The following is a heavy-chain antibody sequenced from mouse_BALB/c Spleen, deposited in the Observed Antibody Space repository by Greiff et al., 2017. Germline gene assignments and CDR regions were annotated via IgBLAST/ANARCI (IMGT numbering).Heavy chain of an antibody. V-gene: IGHV1-7*01. CDR3: ARSEYGNYYAMDY. D-gene: IGHD2-10*02. J-gene: IGHJ4*01. CDR1: GYTFTSYW. Sequence: VQLQESGAELAKPGASVKMSCKASGYTFTSYWMHWVKQRPGQGLEWIGYINPSTGYTEYNQKFKDKATLTADKSSSTAYMQLSSLTSEDSAVYYCARSEYGNYYAMDYWGQGTSVTVSS. CDR2: INPSTGYT.